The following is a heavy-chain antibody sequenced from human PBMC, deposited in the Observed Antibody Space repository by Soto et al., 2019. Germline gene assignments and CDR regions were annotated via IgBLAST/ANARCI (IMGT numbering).Heavy chain of an antibody. CDR2: ISGYNGNT. CDR3: ARDLDNSWVRIAVAGYSY. CDR1: GYTFTSHG. Sequence: VASVKVSCKASGYTFTSHGISWVRQAPGPGLEWMGWISGYNGNTKYAQTFQGRVTLTTDTSTSTAYMELSSLRSEDTAVYYCARDLDNSWVRIAVAGYSYWGQGTLVTVSS. D-gene: IGHD6-19*01. V-gene: IGHV1-18*01. J-gene: IGHJ4*02.